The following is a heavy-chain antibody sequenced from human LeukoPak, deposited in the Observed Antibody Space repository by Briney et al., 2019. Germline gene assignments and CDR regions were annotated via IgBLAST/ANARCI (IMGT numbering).Heavy chain of an antibody. V-gene: IGHV1-18*01. D-gene: IGHD6-13*01. CDR1: GYTFTSYG. Sequence: ASXXVSCKASGYTFTSYGISWVGQAPGQGLEWMGWISAYNGNTNNAQKLQGRVTITTDTSTSKDYMEMRNLRSDDTAVYYCARGSSSWYYYYYYMDVWGKGTTVTVSS. CDR2: ISAYNGNT. J-gene: IGHJ6*03. CDR3: ARGSSSWYYYYYYMDV.